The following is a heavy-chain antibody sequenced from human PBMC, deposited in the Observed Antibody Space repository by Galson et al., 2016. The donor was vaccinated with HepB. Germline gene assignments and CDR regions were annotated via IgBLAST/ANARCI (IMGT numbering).Heavy chain of an antibody. J-gene: IGHJ5*02. CDR2: ITLGGIL. D-gene: IGHD2-21*01. CDR1: GFTFSKYS. CDR3: ARFVAAWDGFDP. Sequence: SLRLSCAASGFTFSKYSMSWVRQAPGKGLEWLSHITLGGILRYADSVKGRFTISRDNAKNSLYLQMNSLRAEDTAVYYCARFVAAWDGFDPWGQGTLVTVSA. V-gene: IGHV3-48*04.